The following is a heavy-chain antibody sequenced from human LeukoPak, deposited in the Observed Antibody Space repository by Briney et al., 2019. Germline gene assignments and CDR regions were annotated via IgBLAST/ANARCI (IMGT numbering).Heavy chain of an antibody. J-gene: IGHJ3*02. CDR1: GFTFDDYA. D-gene: IGHD5-18*01. Sequence: PGRSLRLSCAASGFTFDDYAMHWVRQAPGKGLEWVSGLSWNGATIAYADSVKGRFTISRDNSKNTLYLQMNSLRAEDTAVYYCAKDQGTAMVNAFDIWGQGTMVTVSS. CDR3: AKDQGTAMVNAFDI. V-gene: IGHV3-9*01. CDR2: LSWNGATI.